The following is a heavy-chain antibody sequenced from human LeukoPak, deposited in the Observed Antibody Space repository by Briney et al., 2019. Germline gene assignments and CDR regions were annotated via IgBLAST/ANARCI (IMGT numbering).Heavy chain of an antibody. CDR1: GYTFTSYY. D-gene: IGHD6-6*01. Sequence: ASVKVSCKASGYTFTSYYMHWVRQAPGQGLEWMGIINPSGGSTSYAQKFQGRVTMTRDTSTSTVYMELSSLRSEDTAAYYCARDCGSEYSSSSHGMDVWGQGTTVTVSS. V-gene: IGHV1-46*01. CDR2: INPSGGST. CDR3: ARDCGSEYSSSSHGMDV. J-gene: IGHJ6*02.